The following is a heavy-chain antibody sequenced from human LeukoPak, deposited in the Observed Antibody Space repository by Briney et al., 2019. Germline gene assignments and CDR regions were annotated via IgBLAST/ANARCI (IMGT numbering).Heavy chain of an antibody. CDR2: ISLSGLT. V-gene: IGHV4-4*02. CDR3: ARHKPSETMPGAAFDI. CDR1: GVSISNTNW. J-gene: IGHJ3*02. Sequence: SGTLSLTCGVSGVSISNTNWWSWVRQPPGQGLEWIGEISLSGLTNYNPSLKSRVTVSQDKSKNHLSLNLTSVTAADTAVYYCARHKPSETMPGAAFDIWGQGTMVTVSS. D-gene: IGHD2-2*01.